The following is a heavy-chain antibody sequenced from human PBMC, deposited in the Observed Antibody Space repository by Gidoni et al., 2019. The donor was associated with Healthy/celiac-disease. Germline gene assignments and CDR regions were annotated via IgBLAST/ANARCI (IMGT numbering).Heavy chain of an antibody. J-gene: IGHJ4*02. Sequence: QVQLQQWGAGLLKPSESLSLTCAVYGGSLSGYYWSWIRQPPGKGLEWIGEINHSGSTNYTPSLKSRVTISVDTSKNQFSLKLSSVTAADTAVYYCARDNYDILTGYPSTFDYWGQGTLVTVSS. D-gene: IGHD3-9*01. CDR1: GGSLSGYY. CDR3: ARDNYDILTGYPSTFDY. V-gene: IGHV4-34*01. CDR2: INHSGST.